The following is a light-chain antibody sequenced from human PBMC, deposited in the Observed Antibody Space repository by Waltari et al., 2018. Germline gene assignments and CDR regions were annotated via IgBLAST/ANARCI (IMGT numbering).Light chain of an antibody. V-gene: IGLV7-43*01. CDR1: TGAVTGGNY. CDR3: LLYYGSTERV. J-gene: IGLJ1*01. CDR2: TTT. Sequence: QPVLTQAPSLTVSPGGTVTLTCASSTGAVTGGNYSIWFQQKPGQAPTALIYTTTKRHPWTPDRFSGSLLGGKAALTLSYVRPEDEAEYYCLLYYGSTERVFGTGTKVTVI.